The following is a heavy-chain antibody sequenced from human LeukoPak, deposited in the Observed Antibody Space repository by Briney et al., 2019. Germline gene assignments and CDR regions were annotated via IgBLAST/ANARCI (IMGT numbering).Heavy chain of an antibody. CDR1: GFIFSNYA. Sequence: GGSLRLSCAASGFIFSNYAMHWVRQAPGKGLEYVSAITSNGAGTYYADSVKGRFTISRDNSKNTLYLQMDNLRADEMAVYYCVRVGPLRGPYDFWGQGTLVTVSS. V-gene: IGHV3-64*02. CDR2: ITSNGAGT. D-gene: IGHD1-14*01. J-gene: IGHJ4*02. CDR3: VRVGPLRGPYDF.